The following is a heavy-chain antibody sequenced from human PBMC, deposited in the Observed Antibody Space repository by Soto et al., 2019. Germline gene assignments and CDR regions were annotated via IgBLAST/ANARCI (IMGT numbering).Heavy chain of an antibody. CDR1: GFTFSSYA. J-gene: IGHJ2*01. D-gene: IGHD4-4*01. CDR3: ARPLWRDDYNWGYFDL. CDR2: ISYDGSNK. Sequence: QVQLVESGGGVVQPGRSLRLSCAASGFTFSSYAMHWVRQAPGKGLEWVAVISYDGSNKYYADSVKGRFTISRDNSKNTLYLQINSLRAEDTAVYYCARPLWRDDYNWGYFDLWGRGTLGTVSS. V-gene: IGHV3-30-3*01.